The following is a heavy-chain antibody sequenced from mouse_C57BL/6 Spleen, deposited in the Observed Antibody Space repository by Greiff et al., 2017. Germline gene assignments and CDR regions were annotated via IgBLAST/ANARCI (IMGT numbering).Heavy chain of an antibody. J-gene: IGHJ1*03. CDR3: ARGGEDWYFDV. CDR2: IYPSDSET. CDR1: GYTFTSYW. Sequence: QVQLQQPGAELVRPGSSVKLSCKASGYTFTSYWMDWVKQRPGQGLEWIGNIYPSDSETHYNQKFKDKATLTVDKYSSTAYMQLSSLTSEDSAVYYCARGGEDWYFDVWGTGTTVTVSS. V-gene: IGHV1-61*01.